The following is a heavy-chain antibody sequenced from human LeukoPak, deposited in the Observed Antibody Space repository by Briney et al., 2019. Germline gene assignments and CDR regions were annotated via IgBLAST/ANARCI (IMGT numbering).Heavy chain of an antibody. CDR2: IGSSSSNI. CDR1: GFTFNTYS. CDR3: ARSYSSSSGTAWDS. D-gene: IGHD6-6*01. J-gene: IGHJ4*02. Sequence: GGSLRLSYAASGFTFNTYSMNWVRQAPGKGLEWVSYIGSSSSNIYYADSVKGRFTISRDNAKNSLYLQMNSLRAEDTAVYYCARSYSSSSGTAWDSWGQGTLVTVSS. V-gene: IGHV3-48*04.